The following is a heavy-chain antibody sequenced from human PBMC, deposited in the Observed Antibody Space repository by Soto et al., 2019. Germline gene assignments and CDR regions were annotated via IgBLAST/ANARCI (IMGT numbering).Heavy chain of an antibody. D-gene: IGHD2-2*01. V-gene: IGHV1-3*01. J-gene: IGHJ6*02. CDR3: ARGVENIVVVLDVFGYYGMDV. Sequence: SSVKVSCKASGYSFTSYAIYWVRQAPGQRLEWMGWINAGNGNTKYSQKLQGRVTFTGDTSASTAHMELSSLRSEDTAVYFCARGVENIVVVLDVFGYYGMDVWGQGTTVTVSS. CDR2: INAGNGNT. CDR1: GYSFTSYA.